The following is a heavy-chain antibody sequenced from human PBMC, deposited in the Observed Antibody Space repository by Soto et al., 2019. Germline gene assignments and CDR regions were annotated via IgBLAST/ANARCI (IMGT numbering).Heavy chain of an antibody. J-gene: IGHJ4*02. CDR1: GFTFSSYG. V-gene: IGHV3-33*01. Sequence: GGSLRLSCAASGFTFSSYGMHWVRQAPGKGLEWVAVIWYDGSNKYYAGSVKGRFTISRDNSKNTLYLQMNSLRAEDTAVYYCARDQQAGYCSSTSCWWYFDYWGQGTLVTVSS. CDR2: IWYDGSNK. CDR3: ARDQQAGYCSSTSCWWYFDY. D-gene: IGHD2-2*01.